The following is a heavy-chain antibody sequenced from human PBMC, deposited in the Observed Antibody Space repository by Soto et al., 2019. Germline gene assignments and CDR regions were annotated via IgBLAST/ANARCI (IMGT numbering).Heavy chain of an antibody. CDR2: ISYDGSNK. D-gene: IGHD3-22*01. V-gene: IGHV3-30*18. Sequence: QVQLVESGGGVVQPGTSLRLSCAASGFSFSSYGMHWVRQTPGKGLEWVAGISYDGSNKHYVDSMKGRLTISRDNSKNKLDLQMNSLRAEETAVYYCAKDTYYHDSSGYYVFDSWGQGTLVTVSS. CDR1: GFSFSSYG. CDR3: AKDTYYHDSSGYYVFDS. J-gene: IGHJ4*02.